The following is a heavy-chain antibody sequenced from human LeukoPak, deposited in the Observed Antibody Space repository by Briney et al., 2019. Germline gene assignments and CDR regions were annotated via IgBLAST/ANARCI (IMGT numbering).Heavy chain of an antibody. CDR1: GGSISSYY. J-gene: IGHJ4*02. D-gene: IGHD3-22*01. V-gene: IGHV4-4*07. CDR2: ICTSGST. Sequence: ASETLSLTCTVSGGSISSYYWRWIRQPAGKGLEWIGRICTSGSTNYNPSLKSRVTMSVDTSKNQFSLKLSSVTAADTAVYYCARGSSYYYDSSGATTSDYWGQGTLVTVSS. CDR3: ARGSSYYYDSSGATTSDY.